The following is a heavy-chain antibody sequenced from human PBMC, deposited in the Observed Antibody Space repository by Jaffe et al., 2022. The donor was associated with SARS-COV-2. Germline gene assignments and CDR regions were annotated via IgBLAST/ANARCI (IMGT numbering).Heavy chain of an antibody. J-gene: IGHJ5*02. Sequence: QVQLQQWGAGMLKASETLSLTCAVSGGSFTDYYWDWIRQPPGKGLEWIGEILHNGSANYNPSLKNRVTMSADTSNKQFSLKFNSVTASDTAVYYCARGKGVWNSRWNWFDPWGQGTLVTVSS. D-gene: IGHD1-1*01. CDR3: ARGKGVWNSRWNWFDP. CDR2: ILHNGSA. CDR1: GGSFTDYY. V-gene: IGHV4-34*02.